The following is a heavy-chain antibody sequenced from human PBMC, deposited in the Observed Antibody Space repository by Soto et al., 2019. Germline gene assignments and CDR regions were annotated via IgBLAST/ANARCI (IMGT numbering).Heavy chain of an antibody. CDR3: ARDQVPAALLGWFDP. CDR1: GDSVSSNSAA. J-gene: IGHJ5*02. V-gene: IGHV6-1*01. Sequence: SQTLSLTCAISGDSVSSNSAAWNWIRRSPSRGLEWLGRTYYRSKWYNDYAVSVKSRITINPDTSKNQFSLKLSSVTAADTAVYYCARDQVPAALLGWFDPWGQGTLVTVSS. CDR2: TYYRSKWYN. D-gene: IGHD2-2*01.